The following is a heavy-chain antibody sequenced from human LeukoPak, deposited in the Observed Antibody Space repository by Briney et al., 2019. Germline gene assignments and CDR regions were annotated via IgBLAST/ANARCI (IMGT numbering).Heavy chain of an antibody. CDR3: ARDHTLDFWSGYYRGWFDP. CDR1: GGTFSSYA. V-gene: IGHV1-69*05. J-gene: IGHJ5*02. Sequence: SVKVSCKASGGTFSSYAISWVRQAPGQGLEWMGRIIPIFGTANYAQKFQGRVTMTTDTSTSTAYMELRSLRSDDTAVYYCARDHTLDFWSGYYRGWFDPWGQGTLVTVSS. D-gene: IGHD3-3*01. CDR2: IIPIFGTA.